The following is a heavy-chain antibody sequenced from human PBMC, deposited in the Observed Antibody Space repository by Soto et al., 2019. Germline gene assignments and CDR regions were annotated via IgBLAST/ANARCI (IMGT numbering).Heavy chain of an antibody. CDR3: ARQGTYYDILTGYSTYRYNWFDP. V-gene: IGHV4-39*01. Sequence: SETLSLTCTVSGGSISSSSYYWGWIRQPPGKGLEWIGSIYYSGSTYYNPSLKSRVTISVDTPKNQFSLKLSSVTAADTAVYYCARQGTYYDILTGYSTYRYNWFDPWGQGTLVTVSS. D-gene: IGHD3-9*01. J-gene: IGHJ5*02. CDR1: GGSISSSSYY. CDR2: IYYSGST.